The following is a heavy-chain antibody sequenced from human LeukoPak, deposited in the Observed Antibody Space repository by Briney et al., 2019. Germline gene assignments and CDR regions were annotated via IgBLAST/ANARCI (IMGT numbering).Heavy chain of an antibody. CDR1: GGSISSSAYH. J-gene: IGHJ6*03. CDR2: IYTSGST. Sequence: PSETLSLTCVVSGGSISSSAYHWSWIRQPAGKGLEWIGRIYTSGSTNYNPSLKSRVTMSVDTSKNQFSLKLSSVTAADTAVYYCARDEKGVYYGSGSYYYYYYMDVWGKGTTVTISS. V-gene: IGHV4-4*07. D-gene: IGHD3-10*01. CDR3: ARDEKGVYYGSGSYYYYYYMDV.